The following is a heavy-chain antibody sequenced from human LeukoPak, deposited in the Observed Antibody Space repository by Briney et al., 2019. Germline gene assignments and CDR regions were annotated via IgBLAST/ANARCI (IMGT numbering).Heavy chain of an antibody. CDR2: ITPNSGGT. J-gene: IGHJ5*02. D-gene: IGHD3-22*01. Sequence: ASVKVSCKASGYTFTNYYMHRVRQAPGQGLEWMGWITPNSGGTNYAQKFQGRVTMTRDTSISTAYMELSRLRFDDTAVYYCARGYYYDSSGYPAPYNWFDPWGQGTLVTVSS. CDR3: ARGYYYDSSGYPAPYNWFDP. V-gene: IGHV1-2*02. CDR1: GYTFTNYY.